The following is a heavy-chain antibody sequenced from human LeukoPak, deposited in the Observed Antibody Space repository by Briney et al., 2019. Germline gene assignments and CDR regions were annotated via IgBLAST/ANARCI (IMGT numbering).Heavy chain of an antibody. CDR1: GGSISSSNW. CDR3: ARVDVEDFDY. J-gene: IGHJ4*02. Sequence: SGTLSLTCAVSGGSISSSNWWSWVRQPPGKGLEWIGEIYHSGSTTHNPSLKSRVTMSIDKSKNQFSLKLSSVTAADTAVYYCARVDVEDFDYWGQGTLVTVSS. V-gene: IGHV4-4*02. CDR2: IYHSGST. D-gene: IGHD3-9*01.